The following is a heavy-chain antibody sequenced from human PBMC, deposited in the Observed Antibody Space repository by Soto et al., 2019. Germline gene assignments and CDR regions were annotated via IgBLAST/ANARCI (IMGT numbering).Heavy chain of an antibody. V-gene: IGHV3-49*03. J-gene: IGHJ4*02. D-gene: IGHD1-26*01. CDR2: IRSKAYGGTT. CDR1: GFTFGDYA. Sequence: GSLRLSCTASGFTFGDYAMSWFRQAPGKGLEWVGFIRSKAYGGTTEYAASVKGRFTISRDDSKSIAYLQMNSLKTEDTAVYYCTRSVVGATTAGFGYWGQGTLVTVSS. CDR3: TRSVVGATTAGFGY.